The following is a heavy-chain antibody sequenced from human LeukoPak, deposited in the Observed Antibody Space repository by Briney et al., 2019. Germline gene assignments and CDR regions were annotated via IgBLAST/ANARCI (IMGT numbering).Heavy chain of an antibody. V-gene: IGHV3-23*01. J-gene: IGHJ4*02. CDR2: ISGSGGST. CDR3: AKFKGIVPAAIRKYYFDY. D-gene: IGHD2-2*01. Sequence: GGSLRLSCAASGFTFSSYAMPWVRQAPGKGLEWVSAISGSGGSTYYADPVKGRFTISRDNSKNTLYLQMNSLRAEDTAVYYCAKFKGIVPAAIRKYYFDYWGQGTLVTVSS. CDR1: GFTFSSYA.